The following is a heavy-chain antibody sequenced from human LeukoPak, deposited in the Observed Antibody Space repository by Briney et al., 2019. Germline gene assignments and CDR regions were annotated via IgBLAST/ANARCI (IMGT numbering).Heavy chain of an antibody. CDR3: ARLYCSGGSCTGGFDY. CDR1: GYSFTSYW. J-gene: IGHJ4*02. CDR2: IYPRDSDT. Sequence: GESLKISCKGSGYSFTSYWIGWVRQMPGKGLEWMGIIYPRDSDTRYSPSFQGQVTISADKSTSTAYLQWSSLKASDTATYYCARLYCSGGSCTGGFDYWGQGTLVTVSS. D-gene: IGHD2-15*01. V-gene: IGHV5-51*01.